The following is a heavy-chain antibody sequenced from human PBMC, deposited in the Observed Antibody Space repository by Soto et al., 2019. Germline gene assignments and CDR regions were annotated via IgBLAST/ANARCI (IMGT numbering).Heavy chain of an antibody. J-gene: IGHJ6*02. CDR3: ARWGRGYTLNYYYYGMDV. V-gene: IGHV3-7*05. CDR2: IKQDGSEK. Sequence: GSLRLSCAASGFTFSSYWMSWVRQAPGKGLEWVANIKQDGSEKYYVDSVKGRFTISRDNAKNSLYLQMNSLRAEDTAVYYCARWGRGYTLNYYYYGMDVWGQGTTVTVSS. CDR1: GFTFSSYW. D-gene: IGHD5-12*01.